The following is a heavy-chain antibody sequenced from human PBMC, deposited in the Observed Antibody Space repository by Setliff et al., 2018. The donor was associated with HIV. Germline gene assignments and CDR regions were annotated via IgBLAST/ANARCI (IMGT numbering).Heavy chain of an antibody. CDR3: ARRGFLWFGELSEAQPYYFDY. CDR2: ISDSGFST. J-gene: IGHJ4*02. Sequence: PGESLTISCAASGFTFSSYAMSWVRQAPGKGLEWVSAISDSGFSTYYADSLKGQFTISRDNSKNTLYLQMNSLRAEDTAVYYCARRGFLWFGELSEAQPYYFDYWGQGTLVTVSS. D-gene: IGHD3-10*01. CDR1: GFTFSSYA. V-gene: IGHV3-23*01.